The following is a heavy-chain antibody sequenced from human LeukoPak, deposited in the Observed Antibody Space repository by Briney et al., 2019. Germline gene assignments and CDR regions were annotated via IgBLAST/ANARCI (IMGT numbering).Heavy chain of an antibody. CDR2: ISGSGGST. J-gene: IGHJ4*02. Sequence: GGSLRLSCAASGFTFSSYAMSWVRQAPGKGLEWVSAISGSGGSTYYADSVKGRFTISRDNSKNTLYLQMNSLRAEDTAVYYCAKLTGGEQLVYFDYWGQGTLVTVSP. CDR1: GFTFSSYA. CDR3: AKLTGGEQLVYFDY. D-gene: IGHD6-13*01. V-gene: IGHV3-23*01.